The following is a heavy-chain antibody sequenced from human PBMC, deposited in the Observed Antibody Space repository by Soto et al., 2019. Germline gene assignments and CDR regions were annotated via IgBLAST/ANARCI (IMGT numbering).Heavy chain of an antibody. CDR3: VSQRTTVPTQAYFDY. V-gene: IGHV4-39*01. CDR1: GGSVTNSSYY. CDR2: VYYRGRS. Sequence: SGTLSLTCTVSGGSVTNSSYYWGWIRQSPRKGLEWIGSVYYRGRSYSKSSVKSRVTISVDTSKNRFSLSLNSVTASDTAVYFCVSQRTTVPTQAYFDYCGPGALLTVS. J-gene: IGHJ4*02. D-gene: IGHD4-17*01.